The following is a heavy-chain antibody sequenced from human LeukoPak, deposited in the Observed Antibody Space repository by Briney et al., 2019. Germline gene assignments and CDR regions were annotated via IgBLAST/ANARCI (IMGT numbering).Heavy chain of an antibody. V-gene: IGHV3-23*01. J-gene: IGHJ6*04. Sequence: GGSLRFSCAASGFTFSSYAMSWVRQAPGKGLEWVSAISGSGGSTYYADSVKGRFTISRDNSKNTLYLQMNSLRAEDTAAYYCAKVAVAVRTPYLPMDVWGKGTTVTVSS. CDR3: AKVAVAVRTPYLPMDV. CDR1: GFTFSSYA. CDR2: ISGSGGST. D-gene: IGHD6-19*01.